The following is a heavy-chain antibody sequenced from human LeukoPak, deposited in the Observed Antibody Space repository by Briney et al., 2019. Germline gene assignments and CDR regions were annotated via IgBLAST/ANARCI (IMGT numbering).Heavy chain of an antibody. CDR3: ARRYCSGGSCQFNWFDP. J-gene: IGHJ5*02. CDR2: IYYSGST. CDR1: GYSISSGYY. D-gene: IGHD2-15*01. Sequence: SETLSLTCTVSGYSISSGYYWGWIRQPPGKGLEWIGSIYYSGSTYYNPSLKSRVTISVDTSKNQFSLKLSSVTAADTAVYYCARRYCSGGSCQFNWFDPWGQGTLVTVSS. V-gene: IGHV4-38-2*02.